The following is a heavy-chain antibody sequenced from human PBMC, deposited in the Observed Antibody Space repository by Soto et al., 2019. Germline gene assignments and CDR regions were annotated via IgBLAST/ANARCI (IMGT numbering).Heavy chain of an antibody. Sequence: SVKVSCKASGGTFSSYAISWVRQAPGQGLEWMGGIIPIFGTANYAQKFQGRVTITADESTSTAYMELSSLRSEDTAVYYCARKTYYDFWAAGGIYGMDVWGQGTTVTVSS. CDR2: IIPIFGTA. CDR1: GGTFSSYA. D-gene: IGHD3-3*01. CDR3: ARKTYYDFWAAGGIYGMDV. V-gene: IGHV1-69*13. J-gene: IGHJ6*02.